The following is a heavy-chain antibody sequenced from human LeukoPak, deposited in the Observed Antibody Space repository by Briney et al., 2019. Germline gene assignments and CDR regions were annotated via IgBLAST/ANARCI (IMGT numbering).Heavy chain of an antibody. CDR2: VNEDESQK. CDR3: ASPDGDQGAYAFDI. CDR1: GFTFNKYW. V-gene: IGHV3-7*03. J-gene: IGHJ3*02. Sequence: GGSLRLSCVASGFTFNKYWMTWVRQAPGKGLECVASVNEDESQKYFVDSVKGRFTISRDNSKNTLYLQMNSLRAEDTAVYYCASPDGDQGAYAFDIWGQGTMVTVSS. D-gene: IGHD4-17*01.